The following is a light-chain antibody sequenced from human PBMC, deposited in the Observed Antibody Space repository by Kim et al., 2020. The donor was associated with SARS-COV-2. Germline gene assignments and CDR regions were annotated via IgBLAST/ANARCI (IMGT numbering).Light chain of an antibody. J-gene: IGLJ3*02. V-gene: IGLV3-1*01. CDR2: PTG. CDR3: QAWDSTTAV. CDR1: KLGETL. Sequence: SYELTQPPSVSVSPGQTATIPCSGEKLGETLDSWYQQRPAQSPVLVSYPTGRRPSGIPERFSGSISGNTATLTISGTQAMDEADYFCQAWDSTTAVFGGGTQLTVL.